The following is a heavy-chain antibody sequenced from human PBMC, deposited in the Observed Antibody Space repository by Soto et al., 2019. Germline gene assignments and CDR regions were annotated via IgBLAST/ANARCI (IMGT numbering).Heavy chain of an antibody. CDR1: GGSIRSSSYY. D-gene: IGHD6-13*01. J-gene: IGHJ4*02. CDR2: IYYRGNT. Sequence: SETLSLTCTVSGGSIRSSSYYWGWIRQPPGKGLEWIGNIYYRGNTYYNPSLKSRVTISVDTSKNQFSLQLNSVTPEDTAVYFCARGGPTPPYSSSWTFDFWGQGTLVTVSS. V-gene: IGHV4-39*01. CDR3: ARGGPTPPYSSSWTFDF.